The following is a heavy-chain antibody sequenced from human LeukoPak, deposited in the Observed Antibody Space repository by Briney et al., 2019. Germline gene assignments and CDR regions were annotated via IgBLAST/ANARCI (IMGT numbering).Heavy chain of an antibody. D-gene: IGHD6-19*01. CDR2: ISYDGSNK. V-gene: IGHV3-30-3*01. CDR3: ARDLGWAFDY. CDR1: GFTFNSYA. J-gene: IGHJ4*02. Sequence: SGGSLRLSCAASGFTFNSYAMHWVRQAPGKGLEWVAVISYDGSNKYYADSVKGRFTISRDNSKNTLYLQMNSLRTEDTAVYYCARDLGWAFDYWGQGTLVTVSS.